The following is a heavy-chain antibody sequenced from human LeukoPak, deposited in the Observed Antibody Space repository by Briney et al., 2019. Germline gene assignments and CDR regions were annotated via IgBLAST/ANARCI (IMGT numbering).Heavy chain of an antibody. CDR3: ARETRGIVVVPAAEGNYFDY. D-gene: IGHD2-2*01. J-gene: IGHJ4*02. Sequence: SQTLSLTCTVSGGSISSGGYYWSWIRQHPGKGLEWVGYNYYSGSTYYNPSLKSPVTISVDKSTNQLSLKLSSVTVADTAVYYCARETRGIVVVPAAEGNYFDYWGQGTLVTVSS. V-gene: IGHV4-31*01. CDR1: GGSISSGGYY. CDR2: NYYSGST.